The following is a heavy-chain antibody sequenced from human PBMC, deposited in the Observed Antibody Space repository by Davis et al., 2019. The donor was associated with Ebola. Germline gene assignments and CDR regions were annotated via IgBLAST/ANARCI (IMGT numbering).Heavy chain of an antibody. V-gene: IGHV3-30*03. CDR3: ARGAYTTGWYMDYFDY. D-gene: IGHD6-19*01. J-gene: IGHJ4*02. CDR2: ISYDGTNQ. CDR1: GFTFSTYV. Sequence: GGSLRLSCAASGFTFSTYVMHWVRQAPGKGLEWVSLISYDGTNQYYAESVKGRFTISRDNSKNTVYLQMNSLRAEDTALYYCARGAYTTGWYMDYFDYWGQGTLVTVSS.